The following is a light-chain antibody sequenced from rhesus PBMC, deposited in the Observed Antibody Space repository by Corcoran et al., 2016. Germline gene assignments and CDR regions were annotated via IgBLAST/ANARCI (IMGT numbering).Light chain of an antibody. CDR3: QQYNSAPPT. J-gene: IGKJ1*01. V-gene: IGKV1-21*01. Sequence: DIQMTQSPSSLSASVGDRVTITCRATQGISRWLAWYQQKPGKAPKLLIYTASILQRGVPSRFSGSGSVTDFTLTISSLQPEDFAIYYCQQYNSAPPTFGQGTKVEIK. CDR2: TAS. CDR1: QGISRW.